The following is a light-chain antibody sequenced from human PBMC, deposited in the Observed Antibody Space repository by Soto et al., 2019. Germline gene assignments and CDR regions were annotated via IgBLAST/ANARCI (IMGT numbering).Light chain of an antibody. Sequence: EIVMTQSPATLSLSPGERATLSCRASQSVSSSYLSWYQQKPGQAPRLLIYGASTRATGIPARFSGSGSGTDFTLTISSLQPEXFAVYYCQQDYNLLTFGXGTKX. CDR3: QQDYNLLT. J-gene: IGKJ4*01. CDR2: GAS. V-gene: IGKV3D-7*01. CDR1: QSVSSSY.